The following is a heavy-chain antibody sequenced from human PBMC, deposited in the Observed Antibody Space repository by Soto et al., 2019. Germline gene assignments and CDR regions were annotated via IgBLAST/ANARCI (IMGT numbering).Heavy chain of an antibody. CDR2: ISYDGSNK. Sequence: QVQLVESGGGVVQPGRSLRLSCAASGFTFSSYAMHWVRQAPGKGLEWVAVISYDGSNKYYADSVKGRFTISRDNSKNTLHLQMNSLRAEDTAVYYCARDRHPYYYILTGYSAYYDAFDIWGRGTMVTVCS. CDR3: ARDRHPYYYILTGYSAYYDAFDI. J-gene: IGHJ3*02. CDR1: GFTFSSYA. V-gene: IGHV3-30-3*01. D-gene: IGHD3-9*01.